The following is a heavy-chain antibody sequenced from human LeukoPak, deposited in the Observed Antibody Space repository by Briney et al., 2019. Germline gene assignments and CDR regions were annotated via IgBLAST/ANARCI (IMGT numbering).Heavy chain of an antibody. CDR1: GFTVSSNY. D-gene: IGHD2-21*01. J-gene: IGHJ4*02. V-gene: IGHV3-66*02. Sequence: GGSLRLSCAVSGFTVSSNYMSWVRQAPGKGLEWVSVIYSGGSAYYTDSVKGRFTFSRDNSKNTLYLQMNRLRPEDTALYYCARALGSIGSYFDYWGRGILVTVSS. CDR2: IYSGGSA. CDR3: ARALGSIGSYFDY.